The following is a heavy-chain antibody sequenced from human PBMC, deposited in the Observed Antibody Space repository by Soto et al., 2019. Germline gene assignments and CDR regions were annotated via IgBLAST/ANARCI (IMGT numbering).Heavy chain of an antibody. Sequence: GASVKVSCKASGYTFTSYAISWVRQAPGQGLEWMGWISAYNGNTNYAQKLQGRVTMTTDTSTTTAYMELRSLRSDDTAVYYCARVYCSGGGCYGIDYWGQGTLVTVSS. CDR1: GYTFTSYA. V-gene: IGHV1-18*01. CDR3: ARVYCSGGGCYGIDY. D-gene: IGHD2-15*01. CDR2: ISAYNGNT. J-gene: IGHJ4*02.